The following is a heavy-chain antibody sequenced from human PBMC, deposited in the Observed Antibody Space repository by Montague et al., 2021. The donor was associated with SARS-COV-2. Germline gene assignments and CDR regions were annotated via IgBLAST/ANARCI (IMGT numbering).Heavy chain of an antibody. J-gene: IGHJ6*02. CDR1: GGSFSGCN. CDR2: INHSGST. D-gene: IGHD4-11*01. CDR3: ACGEITTRGVIYYYGMDV. Sequence: SETLSLTCAVYGGSFSGCNCPWIRHSPRTGLELIWKINHSGSTNYNPSLKSQGTISVDTSKNQVSLKLSSVTAADTAVYYCACGEITTRGVIYYYGMDVWGQGTTVTVSS. V-gene: IGHV4-34*01.